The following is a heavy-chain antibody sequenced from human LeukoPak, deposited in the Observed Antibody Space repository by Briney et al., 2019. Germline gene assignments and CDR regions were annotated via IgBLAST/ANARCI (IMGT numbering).Heavy chain of an antibody. D-gene: IGHD5-18*01. J-gene: IGHJ5*02. Sequence: QPGRSLRLSCAAPGFTFSSYGMHWVRQAPGKGLEWVAVISYDGSNKYYADSVKGRFTISRDNSKNTLYLQMNSLRAEDTAVYYCAREDSYGTPTDPWGQGTLVTVSS. CDR2: ISYDGSNK. V-gene: IGHV3-30*03. CDR1: GFTFSSYG. CDR3: AREDSYGTPTDP.